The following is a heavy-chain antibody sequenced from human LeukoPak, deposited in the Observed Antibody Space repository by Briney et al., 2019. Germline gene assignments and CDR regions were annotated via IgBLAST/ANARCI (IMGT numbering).Heavy chain of an antibody. Sequence: PSETLSLTCTVSGYSISSGYYWGWIRQPPGKGLEWIGSIYHSGSTYYNPSLKSRVTISVDTSKNQFSLKLSSVTAADTAVYYCARELVAVGAFDIWGRGTMVTVSS. CDR1: GYSISSGYY. V-gene: IGHV4-38-2*02. CDR3: ARELVAVGAFDI. CDR2: IYHSGST. D-gene: IGHD2-15*01. J-gene: IGHJ3*02.